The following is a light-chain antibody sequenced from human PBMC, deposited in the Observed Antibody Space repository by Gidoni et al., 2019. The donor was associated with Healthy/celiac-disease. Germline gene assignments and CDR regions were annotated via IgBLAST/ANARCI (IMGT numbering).Light chain of an antibody. CDR2: DVS. Sequence: QSALTQPRSVSGSPGHAVTISCTGTSSDVGGYNYVSWYPQPPGKAPKLMIYDVSTRPEGVSDRLSGSMSGNTASLTISGLQAEDEADYYGGSYAVSYVLFGGGTKLTVL. J-gene: IGLJ2*01. CDR3: GSYAVSYVL. V-gene: IGLV2-11*01. CDR1: SSDVGGYNY.